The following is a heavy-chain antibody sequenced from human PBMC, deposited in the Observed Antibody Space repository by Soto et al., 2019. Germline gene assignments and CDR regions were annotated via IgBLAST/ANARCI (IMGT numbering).Heavy chain of an antibody. D-gene: IGHD2-2*01. CDR1: GYTFTSYA. CDR2: INAGNGNT. CDR3: ASVGYWSSTSCPPGRDV. V-gene: IGHV1-3*01. Sequence: QVQLVQSGAEVKKPGASVKVSCKASGYTFTSYAMHWVRQAPGQRLEWMGWINAGNGNTNYSQKFQGRVTITRDTSARAADMALSSLRSEDTAVYYCASVGYWSSTSCPPGRDVWGQWTTVTVCS. J-gene: IGHJ6*02.